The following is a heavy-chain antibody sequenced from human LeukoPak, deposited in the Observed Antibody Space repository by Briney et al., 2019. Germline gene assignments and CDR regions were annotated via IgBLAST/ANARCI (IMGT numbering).Heavy chain of an antibody. D-gene: IGHD3-10*01. V-gene: IGHV4-34*01. J-gene: IGHJ6*02. CDR1: GGSFSDYY. CDR2: INHSGST. CDR3: ARHGIMVRGIPIYYYGMDV. Sequence: SENLSLTCAVYGGSFSDYYWSCLRQPPGKGVEWIGEINHSGSTNYIPSLKSRVTISVDTSKNQFSLKLSSVTAADTAVYYCARHGIMVRGIPIYYYGMDVWGQGTTVTVSS.